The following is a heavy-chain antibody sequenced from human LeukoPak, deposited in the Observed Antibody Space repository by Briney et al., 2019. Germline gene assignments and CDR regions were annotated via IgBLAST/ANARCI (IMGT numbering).Heavy chain of an antibody. J-gene: IGHJ4*02. CDR1: GGSISSYY. V-gene: IGHV4-59*01. CDR3: ARGLSRDYGDAARTIDY. CDR2: IYYSGST. Sequence: SETLSLTCTVSGGSISSYYWSWIRQPPGKGLEWIGHIYYSGSTNYNPSLKSRVTTSVDTSKNQFSLKLSSVTAADTAVYYCARGLSRDYGDAARTIDYWGQGTLVTVSS. D-gene: IGHD4-17*01.